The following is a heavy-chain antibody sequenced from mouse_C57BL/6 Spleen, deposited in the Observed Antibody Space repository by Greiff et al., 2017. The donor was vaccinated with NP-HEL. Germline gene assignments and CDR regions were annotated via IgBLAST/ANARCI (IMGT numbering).Heavy chain of an antibody. CDR2: IYPGSGST. V-gene: IGHV1-55*01. D-gene: IGHD2-3*01. CDR3: ARGYDGYYAWFAY. Sequence: QVQLQQPGAELVKPGASVKMSCKASGYTFTSYWITWVKQRPGQGLEWIGDIYPGSGSTTYNEKFKSKATLTVDTSSSTAYMQLSSLTSEDSAVYYCARGYDGYYAWFAYWGQGTLVTVSA. J-gene: IGHJ3*01. CDR1: GYTFTSYW.